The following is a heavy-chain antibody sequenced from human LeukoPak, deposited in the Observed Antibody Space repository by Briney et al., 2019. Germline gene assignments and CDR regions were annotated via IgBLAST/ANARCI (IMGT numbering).Heavy chain of an antibody. J-gene: IGHJ4*02. D-gene: IGHD4-11*01. CDR1: GGSISSSSYY. V-gene: IGHV4-39*01. Sequence: SETLSLTCTVSGGSISSSSYYWGWMRQPPGKGLEWSGSIYYSGSTYYNPSLKSRVTISVDTSKNQFSLKLSSVTAADTAVYYCARHGRYSNYGGFDYWGQGTLVTVSS. CDR2: IYYSGST. CDR3: ARHGRYSNYGGFDY.